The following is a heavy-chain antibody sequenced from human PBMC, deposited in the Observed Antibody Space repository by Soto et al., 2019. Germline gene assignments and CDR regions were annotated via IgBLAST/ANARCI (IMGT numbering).Heavy chain of an antibody. CDR2: ISVSGCST. Sequence: PGGSLRLSCAASGFTFSSYSMSWVSQAPGKGLEWVSAISVSGCSTYYGDSVKGRFTISRDKSKNTLYLQMNSLRAEDTAVYYCAKVELASSGWFGAYYYGYGMDVWGQGTTVTVSS. CDR1: GFTFSSYS. D-gene: IGHD6-19*01. CDR3: AKVELASSGWFGAYYYGYGMDV. V-gene: IGHV3-23*01. J-gene: IGHJ6*02.